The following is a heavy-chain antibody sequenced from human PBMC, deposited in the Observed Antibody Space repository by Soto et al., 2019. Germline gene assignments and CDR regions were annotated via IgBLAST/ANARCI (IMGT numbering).Heavy chain of an antibody. CDR1: GYRFTNYW. J-gene: IGHJ4*02. Sequence: GESLKISCKGSGYRFTNYWIGWVRQMPGKGLEWMGIIYPGDSDTRYSPSFQGQVSISADKSISTAYLQWSSLKASDTAMYYCARLGVNYHFWSGYPLDYWGQGTLVTVSS. CDR3: ARLGVNYHFWSGYPLDY. V-gene: IGHV5-51*01. CDR2: IYPGDSDT. D-gene: IGHD3-3*01.